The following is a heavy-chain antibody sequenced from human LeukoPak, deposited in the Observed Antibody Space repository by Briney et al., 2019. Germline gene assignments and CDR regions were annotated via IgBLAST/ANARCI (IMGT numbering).Heavy chain of an antibody. J-gene: IGHJ4*02. D-gene: IGHD6-13*01. CDR2: INPNSGGT. CDR1: GYTFTGYY. Sequence: ASVKVSCKASGYTFTGYYMHWARQAPGQGLEWMGWINPNSGGTNYAQKFQGRVTMTRDTSISTAYMELSRLRSDDTAVYYCARAPAAWDYFDYWGQGTLVTVSS. CDR3: ARAPAAWDYFDY. V-gene: IGHV1-2*02.